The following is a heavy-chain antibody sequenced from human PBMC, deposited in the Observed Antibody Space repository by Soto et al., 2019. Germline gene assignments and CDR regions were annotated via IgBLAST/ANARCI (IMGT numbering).Heavy chain of an antibody. Sequence: SETLSLTCTVSGGSISSSSDYWGWIRQPPGKGLEWIGSIYYSGSTYYNPSLKSRVTISVDTSKNQFSLKLSSVTAADTAVYYCARRNNMVRGVIITGDWHYFDYWGQGTLVTVSS. D-gene: IGHD3-10*01. V-gene: IGHV4-39*01. J-gene: IGHJ4*02. CDR2: IYYSGST. CDR3: ARRNNMVRGVIITGDWHYFDY. CDR1: GGSISSSSDY.